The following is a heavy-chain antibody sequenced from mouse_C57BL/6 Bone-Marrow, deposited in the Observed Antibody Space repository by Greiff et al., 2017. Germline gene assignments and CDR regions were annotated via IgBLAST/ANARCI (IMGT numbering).Heavy chain of an antibody. CDR3: ARGRGYGFAY. D-gene: IGHD2-2*01. Sequence: DVHLVESGGGLVKPGGSLKLSCAASGFTFSSYAMSWVRQTPEKRLEWVATISDGGSYTYYPDNVKGRFTISRDNAKNNLYLQMSHLKSEDTAMYYGARGRGYGFAYWGQGTLVTVSA. V-gene: IGHV5-4*01. J-gene: IGHJ3*01. CDR1: GFTFSSYA. CDR2: ISDGGSYT.